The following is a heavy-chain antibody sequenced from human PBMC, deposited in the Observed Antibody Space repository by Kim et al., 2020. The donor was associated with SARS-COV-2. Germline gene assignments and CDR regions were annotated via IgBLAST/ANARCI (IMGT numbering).Heavy chain of an antibody. D-gene: IGHD3-22*01. J-gene: IGHJ4*02. CDR3: AKEGHDSSGYYV. Sequence: CYADSVKVRFTNSRDNSKTSLYLQMNSLRTEGTALYYCAKEGHDSSGYYVWGQGTLVTVSS. V-gene: IGHV3-43*01.